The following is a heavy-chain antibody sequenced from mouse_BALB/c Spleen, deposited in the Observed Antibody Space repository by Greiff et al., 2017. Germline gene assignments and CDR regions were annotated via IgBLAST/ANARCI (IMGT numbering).Heavy chain of an antibody. V-gene: IGHV1S56*01. CDR3: SRWEYDPGY. J-gene: IGHJ2*01. D-gene: IGHD2-14*01. CDR2: IYPGDGST. CDR1: GYTFTSYY. Sequence: QVQLQQSGPELVKPGASVKMSCKASGYTFTSYYIHWVKQRPGQGLEWIGWIYPGDGSTKYNEKFKGKTTLTADKSSSTAYMLLSSLTSEDSAIYFCSRWEYDPGYWGQGTTLTVSS.